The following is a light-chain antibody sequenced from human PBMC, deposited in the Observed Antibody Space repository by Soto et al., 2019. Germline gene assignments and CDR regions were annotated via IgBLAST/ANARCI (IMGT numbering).Light chain of an antibody. CDR2: GAS. CDR1: QSISSS. J-gene: IGKJ1*01. V-gene: IGKV3-15*01. CDR3: QEYDNWPRT. Sequence: EIVITQTPATLSVSPGERATLSCRASQSISSSLVWYQQIPGQAPRIVIYGASTRATGIPARFSGSGSGTEFTLTISSLQSEDFAVYYCQEYDNWPRTFGQGTKVEIK.